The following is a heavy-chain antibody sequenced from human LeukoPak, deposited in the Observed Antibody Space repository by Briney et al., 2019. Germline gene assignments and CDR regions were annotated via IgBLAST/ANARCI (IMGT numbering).Heavy chain of an antibody. J-gene: IGHJ4*02. CDR1: GYTFTGYY. Sequence: ASVKVSCKASGYTFTGYYMHWVRQAPGQGLEWMGRINPNSGGTNYAQKFQGRVTMTRDTSISTAYMELSRLRSDDTAVYYCARDPYTVRYFDSLLDYWGQGTLVTVSS. CDR3: ARDPYTVRYFDSLLDY. CDR2: INPNSGGT. D-gene: IGHD3-9*01. V-gene: IGHV1-2*06.